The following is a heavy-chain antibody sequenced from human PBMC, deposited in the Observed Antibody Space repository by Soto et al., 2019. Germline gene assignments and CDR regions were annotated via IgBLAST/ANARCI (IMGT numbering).Heavy chain of an antibody. D-gene: IGHD3-22*01. J-gene: IGHJ4*02. CDR2: IYSGGST. Sequence: GGSLRLSCAASGFTVSSNYMSWVRQAPGKGLEWVSVIYSGGSTYYADSEKGRFTISRDNSKNTLYLQMNSLRAEDTAVYYCARAGLGYYDSSGYYFDYWGQGTLVTVSS. CDR1: GFTVSSNY. CDR3: ARAGLGYYDSSGYYFDY. V-gene: IGHV3-53*01.